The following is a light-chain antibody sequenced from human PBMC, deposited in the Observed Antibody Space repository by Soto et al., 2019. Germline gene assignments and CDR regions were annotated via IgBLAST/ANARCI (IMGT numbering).Light chain of an antibody. V-gene: IGLV1-40*01. CDR3: QPYDSRASGQVV. J-gene: IGLJ2*01. Sequence: QSVLTQPPSVSGAPGQRVTISCTGSSSNIGAGYDVHWYQQLPGTAPKLLIYGNTNRPSGVPDRFSGSKSGTSVSLAITGLQAEDEADYYCQPYDSRASGQVVFGGGTQLTVL. CDR1: SSNIGAGYD. CDR2: GNT.